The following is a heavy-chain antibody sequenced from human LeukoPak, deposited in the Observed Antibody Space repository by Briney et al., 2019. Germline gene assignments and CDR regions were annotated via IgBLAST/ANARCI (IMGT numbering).Heavy chain of an antibody. V-gene: IGHV3-7*01. D-gene: IGHD7-27*01. Sequence: PGGSLRLSCTFSGLTFRSYWMNRVRQAPGKGLEWVANINPGGNEIRSVDSVKGRSIISRDNAKNSLDLQMSSLRVEDTAVYYCMCWGTDNHWGQGILVTVSS. CDR3: MCWGTDNH. J-gene: IGHJ4*02. CDR1: GLTFRSYW. CDR2: INPGGNEI.